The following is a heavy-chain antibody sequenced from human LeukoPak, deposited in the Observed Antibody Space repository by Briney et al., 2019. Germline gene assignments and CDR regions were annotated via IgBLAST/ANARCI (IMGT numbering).Heavy chain of an antibody. Sequence: PGGFLRLSCAASGFTVSSNYMSWVRQAPGKGLERVSVIYSGGSTYYADSVKGRFTISRDNSKNTLYLQMNSLRAEDTAVYYCGKTTVGYSSGQKPAWPVDYWGQGTLVTVSS. D-gene: IGHD5-18*01. V-gene: IGHV3-66*01. J-gene: IGHJ4*02. CDR1: GFTVSSNY. CDR3: GKTTVGYSSGQKPAWPVDY. CDR2: IYSGGST.